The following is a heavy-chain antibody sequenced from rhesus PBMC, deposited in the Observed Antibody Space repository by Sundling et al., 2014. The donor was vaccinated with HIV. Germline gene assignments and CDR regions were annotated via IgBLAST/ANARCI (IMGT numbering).Heavy chain of an antibody. CDR3: AKDRGFSTWDDFDY. D-gene: IGHD1-38*01. CDR2: INSRGAST. Sequence: EVQLVETGGGLVQPGGSLKLSCAVSGFTFSSYGMSWVRQAPGKGLEWVSLINSRGASTFYADSVKGRFTISRDNSKNTVSLQMSSLRAEDTAVYYCAKDRGFSTWDDFDYWGQGVLVTVSS. CDR1: GFTFSSYG. V-gene: IGHV3-103*01. J-gene: IGHJ4*01.